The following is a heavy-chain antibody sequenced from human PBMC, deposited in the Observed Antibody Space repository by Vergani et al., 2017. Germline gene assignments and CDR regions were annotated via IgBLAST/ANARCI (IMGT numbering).Heavy chain of an antibody. Sequence: QVQLVQSGAEVKKPGASVKVSCKASGYTFTSYYMHWVRQAPGQGLEWMGIINPSGGSTSYAQKFQGRVTMTRDTSTRTVYMELSSLRSEDTAVYYCARIAAAGKGWFDPWGQGTLVTVSS. V-gene: IGHV1-46*01. D-gene: IGHD6-13*01. CDR3: ARIAAAGKGWFDP. J-gene: IGHJ5*02. CDR1: GYTFTSYY. CDR2: INPSGGST.